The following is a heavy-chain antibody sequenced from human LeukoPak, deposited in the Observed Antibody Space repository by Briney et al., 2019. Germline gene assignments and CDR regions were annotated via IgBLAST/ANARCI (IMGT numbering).Heavy chain of an antibody. CDR2: IIPIFGTA. J-gene: IGHJ6*03. CDR3: ARGPLAARSRYYYYYMDV. CDR1: GGTFSSYA. V-gene: IGHV1-69*05. D-gene: IGHD6-6*01. Sequence: SVKVSCKASGGTFSSYAISWVRQAPGQGLEWMGGIIPIFGTANYAQKFQGRVTITTDESTSTAYMELSSLRSEDTAVYYCARGPLAARSRYYYYYMDVWGKGTTVTVSS.